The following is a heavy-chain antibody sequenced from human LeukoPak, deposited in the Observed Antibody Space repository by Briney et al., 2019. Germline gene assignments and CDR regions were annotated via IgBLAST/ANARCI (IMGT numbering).Heavy chain of an antibody. Sequence: GGSLRLSCAASGFTFSSYAMHWVRQAPGKGLEWVAVISYDGSNKYYADSVKGRFTISRDNSKNTLYLQMNSLRAEDTAVYYCXRVXXXXAXXGGIDYWGQGTLVTVSS. CDR2: ISYDGSNK. CDR3: XRVXXXXAXXGGIDY. CDR1: GFTFSSYA. V-gene: IGHV3-30-3*01. J-gene: IGHJ4*02.